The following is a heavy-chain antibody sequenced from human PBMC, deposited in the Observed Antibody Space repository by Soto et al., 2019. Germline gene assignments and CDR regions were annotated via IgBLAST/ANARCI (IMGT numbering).Heavy chain of an antibody. D-gene: IGHD3-10*01. J-gene: IGHJ5*02. Sequence: SETLSLTCTVSGGSISSYYWSWIRQPPGKGLEWIGYIYYSGSTNYNPSLKSRVTISVDTSKNQFSLKLSSVTAADTAVYYCARREEVLWFGELLWWFDPWGQGTLVTVSS. CDR1: GGSISSYY. V-gene: IGHV4-59*08. CDR2: IYYSGST. CDR3: ARREEVLWFGELLWWFDP.